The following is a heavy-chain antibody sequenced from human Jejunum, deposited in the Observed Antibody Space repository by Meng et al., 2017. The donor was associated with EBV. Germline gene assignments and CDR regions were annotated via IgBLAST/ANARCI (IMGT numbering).Heavy chain of an antibody. J-gene: IGHJ4*02. CDR1: GFTFTNSH. V-gene: IGHV3-15*01. D-gene: IGHD3-16*01. CDR2: IKRTTDGGTT. CDR3: TDVGGDMI. Sequence: LVGSGGGLVKPGESLRLSCAASGFTFTNSHMTWVRQAPGKGLEWVGRIKRTTDGGTTDYAAPVKGRFTISRDDSKNTLYLQMNSLKTEDTAVYYCTDVGGDMIWGQGILVTVSS.